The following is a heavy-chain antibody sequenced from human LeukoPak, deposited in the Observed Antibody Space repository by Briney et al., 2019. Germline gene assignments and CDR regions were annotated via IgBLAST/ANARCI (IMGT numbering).Heavy chain of an antibody. Sequence: RGSLRLSCVASGFTFSRYGMHWVRQAPGKGLEWVAIIWYDGSNKYYADSVKGRFTISRDTSKNTLYLQMDSLRAEDTAVYYRASGDTTGYSGDAFNIWGQGTMVTVSS. V-gene: IGHV3-33*03. CDR3: ASGDTTGYSGDAFNI. J-gene: IGHJ3*02. CDR2: IWYDGSNK. CDR1: GFTFSRYG. D-gene: IGHD3-22*01.